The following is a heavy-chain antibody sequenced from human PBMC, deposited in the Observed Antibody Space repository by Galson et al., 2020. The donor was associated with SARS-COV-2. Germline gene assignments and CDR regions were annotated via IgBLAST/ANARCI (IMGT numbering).Heavy chain of an antibody. Sequence: GESLKISCAASGFTFSSYAMHWVRPAPGKGLEWVAVISYDGSNKYYAASVKGRFTISRDNSKNTLYLQMNSLRAEDTAVYYCASLITMVRGVINSWGQGTLVTVSS. CDR1: GFTFSSYA. J-gene: IGHJ4*02. CDR3: ASLITMVRGVINS. CDR2: ISYDGSNK. V-gene: IGHV3-30-3*01. D-gene: IGHD3-10*01.